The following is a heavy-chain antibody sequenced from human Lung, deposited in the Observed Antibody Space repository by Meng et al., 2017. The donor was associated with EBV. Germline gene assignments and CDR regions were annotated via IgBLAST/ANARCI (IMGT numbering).Heavy chain of an antibody. CDR2: LIAVFDKT. CDR1: GDSFSTQT. V-gene: IGHV1-69*13. D-gene: IGHD1-14*01. Sequence: QFKLVQSGAEVKKPGSSVKVACKTSGDSFSTQTFSWVRQAPGQGLEWMGGLIAVFDKTKAAPRFQDRVTFTADESTSTAYMELSSLTFDDTAVYFCARGRRNEPLFNYWGQGTLVTVSS. CDR3: ARGRRNEPLFNY. J-gene: IGHJ4*02.